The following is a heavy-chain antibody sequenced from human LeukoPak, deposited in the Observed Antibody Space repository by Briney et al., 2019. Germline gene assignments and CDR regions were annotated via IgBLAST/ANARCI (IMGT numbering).Heavy chain of an antibody. J-gene: IGHJ4*02. CDR3: ARHRGSYFDF. CDR1: GFTFSSYS. Sequence: GGSLRLSCAASGFTFSSYSINWVRQAPGKGLEWLSYISSGSSTIYYADPVKGRFTISRDNAKNSLYLQMNSLRAEDTAVYYCARHRGSYFDFWGQGTLVTVSS. CDR2: ISSGSSTI. V-gene: IGHV3-48*01. D-gene: IGHD5-12*01.